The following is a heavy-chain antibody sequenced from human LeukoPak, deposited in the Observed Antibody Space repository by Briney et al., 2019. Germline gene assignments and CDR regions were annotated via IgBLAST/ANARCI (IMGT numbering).Heavy chain of an antibody. V-gene: IGHV4-34*01. CDR3: ARQQLGYCGTTRCFLEDY. Sequence: SETLSLTCAVYGGSFSGYYWSWIRQPPGKGLEWVGSSYYSGSTYYNPSLKSRVTISVDTSKNQFSLKLSSVTAADTAVYYCARQQLGYCGTTRCFLEDYWGQGTLVTVSS. J-gene: IGHJ4*02. D-gene: IGHD2-2*01. CDR2: SYYSGST. CDR1: GGSFSGYY.